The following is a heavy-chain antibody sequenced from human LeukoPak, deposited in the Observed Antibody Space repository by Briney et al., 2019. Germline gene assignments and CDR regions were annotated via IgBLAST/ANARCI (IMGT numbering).Heavy chain of an antibody. CDR2: ISYGGTNK. V-gene: IGHV3-30-3*01. CDR3: ARDPDYDSSGYHGFDY. D-gene: IGHD3-22*01. Sequence: GGSLRLSCAASGFTFSSYTMHWVRQAPGKGLEWVAVISYGGTNKYYADSVKGRFTISRDNSKNTLYLQMNSLRAEDTAVYYCARDPDYDSSGYHGFDYWGQGTLVTVSS. J-gene: IGHJ4*02. CDR1: GFTFSSYT.